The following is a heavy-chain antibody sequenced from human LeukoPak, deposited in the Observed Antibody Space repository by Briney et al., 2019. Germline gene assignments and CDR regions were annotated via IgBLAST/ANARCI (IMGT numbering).Heavy chain of an antibody. CDR1: GFTFSSYS. V-gene: IGHV3-21*01. D-gene: IGHD6-13*01. J-gene: IGHJ4*02. CDR2: ISSSSSYI. CDR3: ARDQNIAAAGTDY. Sequence: GSLRLSCAASGFTFSSYSMNWVRQAPGKGLEWVSSISSSSSYIYYADSVKGRFTISRDNAKNSLYLQMNSLRAEDTAVYYCARDQNIAAAGTDYWGQGTLVTVSS.